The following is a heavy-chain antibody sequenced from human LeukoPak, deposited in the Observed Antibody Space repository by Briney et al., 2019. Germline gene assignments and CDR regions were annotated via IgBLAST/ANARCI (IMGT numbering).Heavy chain of an antibody. Sequence: GESLKISCKASGYRFTNYWIGWVRPMPGKGLEWMTIIYPGDSETRYSPSFQGQVTISADKSLGTTYLQWSSLKASDTAMYYCARALRTGQGDYVPVLWGQGTLVTVSS. J-gene: IGHJ4*02. CDR1: GYRFTNYW. CDR2: IYPGDSET. D-gene: IGHD3-10*02. V-gene: IGHV5-51*01. CDR3: ARALRTGQGDYVPVL.